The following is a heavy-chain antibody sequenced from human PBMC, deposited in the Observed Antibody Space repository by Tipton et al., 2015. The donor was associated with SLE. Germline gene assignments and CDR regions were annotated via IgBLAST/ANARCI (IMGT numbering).Heavy chain of an antibody. CDR2: IYYSGST. CDR1: GGSISSSSYY. V-gene: IGHV4-39*01. CDR3: ARQGVKWVAGH. J-gene: IGHJ4*02. Sequence: TLSLTCTVSGGSISSSSYYWGWIRQPPGKGLEWIGSIYYSGSTYYNPSLKSRVTISVDTSKNQFSLKLSSVTAADTAVYYCARQGVKWVAGHWGQGTLVTVSS. D-gene: IGHD1-26*01.